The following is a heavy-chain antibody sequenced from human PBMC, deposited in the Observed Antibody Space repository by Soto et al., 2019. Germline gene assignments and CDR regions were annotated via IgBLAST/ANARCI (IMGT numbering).Heavy chain of an antibody. CDR1: GGSISSYY. D-gene: IGHD2-21*01. J-gene: IGHJ3*02. CDR3: ARRAILSVRSAAFDI. V-gene: IGHV4-59*08. Sequence: PSETLSLTCTVAGGSISSYYWSWIRQPPGKGLEWIGYIYYSGSTNYNPSLKSRVTISVDTSKNQCSLKLSSVTAADTAVYYCARRAILSVRSAAFDIWGQGTMVTVSS. CDR2: IYYSGST.